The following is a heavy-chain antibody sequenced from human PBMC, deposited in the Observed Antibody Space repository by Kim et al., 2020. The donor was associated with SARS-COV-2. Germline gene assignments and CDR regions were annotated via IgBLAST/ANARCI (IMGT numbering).Heavy chain of an antibody. J-gene: IGHJ4*02. CDR2: ISSSGSTI. CDR1: GFTFSSYE. D-gene: IGHD3-3*01. CDR3: ARGREGSGYHLMGLNFDY. V-gene: IGHV3-48*03. Sequence: GGSLRLSCAASGFTFSSYEMNWVRQAPGKGLEWVSYISSSGSTIYYADSVKGRFTISRDNAKNSLYLQMNSLRAEDTAVYYCARGREGSGYHLMGLNFDYWGQGTLVTVSS.